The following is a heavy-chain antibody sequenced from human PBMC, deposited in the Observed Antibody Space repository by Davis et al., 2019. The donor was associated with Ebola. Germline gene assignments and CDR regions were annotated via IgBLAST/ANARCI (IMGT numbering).Heavy chain of an antibody. V-gene: IGHV3-23*01. CDR3: ARRADY. CDR2: ISGRGATT. J-gene: IGHJ4*02. CDR1: GFTFSNYA. Sequence: GGSLRLSCAASGFTFSNYAMSWVRQAPGKGLEWVSGISGRGATTYYADSVKGRFTISRDNAKNSLYLQMNSLRAEDTAVYYCARRADYWGQGTLVTVSS.